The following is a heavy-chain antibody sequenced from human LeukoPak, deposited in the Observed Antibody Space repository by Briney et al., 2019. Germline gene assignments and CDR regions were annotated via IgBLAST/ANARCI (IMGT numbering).Heavy chain of an antibody. CDR1: GGTFSNYA. V-gene: IGHV1-69*06. J-gene: IGHJ3*02. CDR2: VIPIFSTA. CDR3: AKPLWFGELFVGAFDI. D-gene: IGHD3-10*01. Sequence: SVKVSCKASGGTFSNYAIGWVRQAPGQGLEWMGGVIPIFSTANYAQKFQGRVTITADRSTSTAYMELSSLRAEDTAVYYCAKPLWFGELFVGAFDIWGQGTMVTVSS.